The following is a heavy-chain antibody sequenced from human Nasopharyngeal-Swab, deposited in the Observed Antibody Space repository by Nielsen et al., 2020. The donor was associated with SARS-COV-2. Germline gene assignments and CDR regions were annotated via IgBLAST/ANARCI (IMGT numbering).Heavy chain of an antibody. CDR3: ARLGYGDSNWFDP. V-gene: IGHV4-39*01. J-gene: IGHJ5*02. D-gene: IGHD4-17*01. Sequence: PGMGLEWIGSIYYSGSSYYNPSLKSRVTISVDTSKNQFSLKLSSVTAADTAVYYCARLGYGDSNWFDPWGQGTLVTVSS. CDR2: IYYSGSS.